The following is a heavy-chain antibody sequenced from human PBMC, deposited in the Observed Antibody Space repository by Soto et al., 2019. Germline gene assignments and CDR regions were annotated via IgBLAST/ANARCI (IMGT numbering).Heavy chain of an antibody. D-gene: IGHD2-2*01. CDR3: AKGVVSSYYFDY. CDR1: GFTFSSSS. Sequence: GGSLRISCATSGFTFSSSSMHWVRQAPGKGLEWVADILFDGSNKYYADSLKGRFTISRDNSKNTLYLQMNSLRAEDTAVYYCAKGVVSSYYFDYWGQGTLVTVSS. CDR2: ILFDGSNK. V-gene: IGHV3-30*04. J-gene: IGHJ4*02.